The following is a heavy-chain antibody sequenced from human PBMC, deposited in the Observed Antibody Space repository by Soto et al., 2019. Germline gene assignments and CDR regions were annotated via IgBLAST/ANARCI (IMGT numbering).Heavy chain of an antibody. V-gene: IGHV4-4*07. D-gene: IGHD6-13*01. CDR3: ARDFDSSSWYRLDQ. J-gene: IGHJ4*02. CDR1: GGSINTYF. CDR2: IYTSGTA. Sequence: QVQLQESGPGLVKPSETLSLTCTVSGGSINTYFWSWIRQPAGKGLEWIGRIYTSGTANYNPSLKGRVLMSVDTSKNQFSLKVTSVTAADTAVYYCARDFDSSSWYRLDQWGQGNLVIVSS.